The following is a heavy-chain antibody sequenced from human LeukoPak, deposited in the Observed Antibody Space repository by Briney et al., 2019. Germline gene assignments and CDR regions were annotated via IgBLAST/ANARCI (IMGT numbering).Heavy chain of an antibody. CDR2: ISYDGSNK. V-gene: IGHV3-30*04. D-gene: IGHD4-17*01. Sequence: GVSLRLSCAASGFTFSSYAVHWVRQAPRTGLEGVAVISYDGSNKYYADSVKGRFTISRDNSKNTLYLQMNSLRAEDTAVYYCARAEISDYGEYSDFDIWGQGTMVTVSS. CDR1: GFTFSSYA. J-gene: IGHJ3*02. CDR3: ARAEISDYGEYSDFDI.